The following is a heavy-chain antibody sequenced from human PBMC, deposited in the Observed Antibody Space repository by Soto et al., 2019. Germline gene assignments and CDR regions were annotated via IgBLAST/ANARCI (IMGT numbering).Heavy chain of an antibody. D-gene: IGHD6-19*01. CDR2: IWSDGSDK. V-gene: IGHV3-33*01. J-gene: IGHJ4*02. CDR3: ARVGSGWGKVDY. Sequence: PGGSLRLSCAASGFTFSNFAMHWVRQAPGKGLGWVAVIWSDGSDKYYADSVKGRFTISRDNSKNTVYLQMNSLRAEDTAVYYCARVGSGWGKVDYWGQGTLVTVTS. CDR1: GFTFSNFA.